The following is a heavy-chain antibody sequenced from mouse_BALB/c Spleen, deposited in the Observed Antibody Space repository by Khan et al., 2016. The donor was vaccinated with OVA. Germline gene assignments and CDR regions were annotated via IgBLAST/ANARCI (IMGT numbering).Heavy chain of an antibody. J-gene: IGHJ1*01. D-gene: IGHD4-1*02. CDR2: INPSTGYT. Sequence: QVQLKQSGAELAKPGASVKMSCKASGYTFTSYWMHWVKQRPGQGLEWIGYINPSTGYTEYNQKFKDKATLTADKSSSTAYMQLSSLTSEDSAVYYCARSATAYWYVDGWGAGTTVTVSS. CDR3: ARSATAYWYVDG. CDR1: GYTFTSYW. V-gene: IGHV1-7*01.